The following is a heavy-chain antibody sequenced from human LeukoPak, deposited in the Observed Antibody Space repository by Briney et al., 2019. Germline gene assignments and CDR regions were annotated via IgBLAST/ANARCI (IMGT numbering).Heavy chain of an antibody. Sequence: GGSLRLSCAASGFTFSNAWMNWVRQAPGKGLEWVGRIKSKTDGGTTDYAAPVKGRFTISRDDSKNTLYLQMNSLKTDDTAVYYCTTGDIPAAMPGATQTFDYWGQGTLVTVSS. V-gene: IGHV3-15*07. CDR1: GFTFSNAW. CDR2: IKSKTDGGTT. J-gene: IGHJ4*02. CDR3: TTGDIPAAMPGATQTFDY. D-gene: IGHD2-2*01.